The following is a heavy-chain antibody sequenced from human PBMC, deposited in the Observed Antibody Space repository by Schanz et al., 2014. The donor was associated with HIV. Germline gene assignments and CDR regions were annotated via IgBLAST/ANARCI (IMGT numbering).Heavy chain of an antibody. Sequence: QVQLQQWGAGLLKPSETLSLTCAVYGGSFSGDYWTWLRQSPGKALEWIGEINDSGRAGIHPSLKGRGARSVDTPKNQFSLKLSSLTAADTAFYYCAKDGGRMGGQRQLFAYWGHGTLVTVSS. D-gene: IGHD3-16*01. J-gene: IGHJ4*03. CDR2: INDSGRA. CDR1: GGSFSGDY. V-gene: IGHV4-34*04. CDR3: AKDGGRMGGQRQLFAY.